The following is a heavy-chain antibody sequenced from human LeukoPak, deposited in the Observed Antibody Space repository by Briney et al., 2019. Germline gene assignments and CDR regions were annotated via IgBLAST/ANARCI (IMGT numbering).Heavy chain of an antibody. V-gene: IGHV4-59*01. D-gene: IGHD6-13*01. J-gene: IGHJ3*02. Sequence: SETLSLTCSVSGDSISSYYWSWIRQPPGKGLEWIGYIYYSGSTNYNPSLKSRVTISLDTSKNQFSLKLSSVTAADTAVYYCARRIAAARQNAFDIWGQGTMVTVSS. CDR2: IYYSGST. CDR3: ARRIAAARQNAFDI. CDR1: GDSISSYY.